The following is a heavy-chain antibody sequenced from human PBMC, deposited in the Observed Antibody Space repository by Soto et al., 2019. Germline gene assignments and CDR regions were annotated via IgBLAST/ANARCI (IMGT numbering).Heavy chain of an antibody. CDR3: ARDAAVRGESDGWDF. D-gene: IGHD6-19*01. Sequence: PSETLSLTCSVSGDSVTSNIWFSWLRQPPGKGLEWIGEAYHNGLTDYNPSFQSRVTMSDDTSKNEFSLKLTYLTAADTAMYYCARDAAVRGESDGWDFWGQGTLVT. V-gene: IGHV4-4*02. CDR2: AYHNGLT. CDR1: GDSVTSNIW. J-gene: IGHJ1*01.